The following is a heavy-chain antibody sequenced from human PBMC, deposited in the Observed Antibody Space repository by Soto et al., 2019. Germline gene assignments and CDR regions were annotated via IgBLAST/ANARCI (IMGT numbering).Heavy chain of an antibody. D-gene: IGHD6-6*01. Sequence: SETLSLTCTVSGGSINGYYWSWIRQPAGKAPEWIGRIYTSGSTNYSPSLRGRVSMSMDASKNQFSLKLTSVTTADTAVYYCARGLYSSSYGMDVWGQGTMVTVSS. CDR3: ARGLYSSSYGMDV. V-gene: IGHV4-4*07. CDR1: GGSINGYY. CDR2: IYTSGST. J-gene: IGHJ6*02.